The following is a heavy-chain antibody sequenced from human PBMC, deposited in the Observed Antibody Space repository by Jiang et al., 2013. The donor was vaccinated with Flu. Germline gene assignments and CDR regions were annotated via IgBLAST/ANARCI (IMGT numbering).Heavy chain of an antibody. CDR2: TYYRSKWYN. V-gene: IGHV6-1*01. D-gene: IGHD2-2*01. J-gene: IGHJ3*02. CDR1: GDSVSSNSAA. Sequence: QTLSLTCAISGDSVSSNSAAWNWIRQSPSRGLEWLGRTYYRSKWYNDYAVSVKSRITINPDTSKNQFSLQLNSVTPEDTAVYYCARDLVVVVPAVAAMRAFDIWGQGTMVTVSS. CDR3: ARDLVVVVPAVAAMRAFDI.